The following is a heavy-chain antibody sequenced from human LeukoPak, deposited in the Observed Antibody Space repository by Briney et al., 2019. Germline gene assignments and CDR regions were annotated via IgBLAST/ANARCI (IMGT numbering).Heavy chain of an antibody. D-gene: IGHD2-2*01. J-gene: IGHJ3*02. CDR1: GFIISTYA. V-gene: IGHV3-23*01. CDR2: ISDSGGST. CDR3: AKDRRTLDAFDI. Sequence: GGSLRLSCAASGFIISTYAMSWVRQAPGKGLEWVSAISDSGGSTYFADSVEGRFTISRDNSNNTLYLQMNSLRAEDTALYYCAKDRRTLDAFDIWGQGTMVTVSS.